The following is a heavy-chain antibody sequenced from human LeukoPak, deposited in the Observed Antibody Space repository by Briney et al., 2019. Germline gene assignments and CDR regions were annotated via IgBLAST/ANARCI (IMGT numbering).Heavy chain of an antibody. CDR1: GGTFSSYA. V-gene: IGHV1-69*06. CDR3: ATGRHGYSYGNDY. Sequence: SVKVSCKASGGTFSSYAISWVGQARGQGLEWMGEIIPISGTANYAQKFQGRVTITADKSTSTAYMELSSLRSEDTAVYYCATGRHGYSYGNDYWGQETLITVSS. CDR2: IIPISGTA. J-gene: IGHJ4*02. D-gene: IGHD5-18*01.